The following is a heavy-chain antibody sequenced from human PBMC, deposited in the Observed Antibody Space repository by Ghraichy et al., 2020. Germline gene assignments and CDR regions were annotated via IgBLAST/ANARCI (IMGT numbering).Heavy chain of an antibody. Sequence: GGSLRLSCAASGFTFSRYTVHWVRQTPGKGLEWVSSIDSRSRNIYYADSVKGRFTISRDNANNSLSMKMNSLRAEDTGVYFCARDATSYSYASGSTEAFDIWGQGTLVTVSS. CDR2: IDSRSRNI. CDR3: ARDATSYSYASGSTEAFDI. D-gene: IGHD3-10*01. V-gene: IGHV3-21*01. J-gene: IGHJ3*02. CDR1: GFTFSRYT.